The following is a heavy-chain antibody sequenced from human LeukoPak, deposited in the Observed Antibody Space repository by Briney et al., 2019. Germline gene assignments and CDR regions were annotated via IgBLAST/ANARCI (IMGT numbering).Heavy chain of an antibody. J-gene: IGHJ4*02. Sequence: GASVKVSCKASGYTFTSYGISWVRQAPGQGLEWMGWISAYNGNTNYAQKLQGRVTMTTDTSTSTAYKELRSLRSDDTAVYYCARDRRDGYRDYWGQGTLVTVSS. CDR2: ISAYNGNT. V-gene: IGHV1-18*01. CDR3: ARDRRDGYRDY. D-gene: IGHD5-24*01. CDR1: GYTFTSYG.